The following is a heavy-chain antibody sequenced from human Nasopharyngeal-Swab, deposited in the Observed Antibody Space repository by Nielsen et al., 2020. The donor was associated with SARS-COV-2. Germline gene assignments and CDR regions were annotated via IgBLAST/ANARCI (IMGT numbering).Heavy chain of an antibody. Sequence: GESLKISCAASGFTFSSYEMNWVRQAPGKGLEWVSYISSSGSTIYSADSVKGRFTISRDNAKNSLYLQMNSLRAEDTAVYYCARGLEGTYYNAFDIWGQGTMVTVSS. CDR3: ARGLEGTYYNAFDI. D-gene: IGHD3-10*01. J-gene: IGHJ3*02. CDR1: GFTFSSYE. CDR2: ISSSGSTI. V-gene: IGHV3-48*03.